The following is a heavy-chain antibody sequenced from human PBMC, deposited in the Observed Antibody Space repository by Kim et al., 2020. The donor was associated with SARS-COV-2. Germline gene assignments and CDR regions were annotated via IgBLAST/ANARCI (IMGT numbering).Heavy chain of an antibody. CDR1: GYTFTSYD. J-gene: IGHJ6*03. D-gene: IGHD3-3*01. CDR2: MNPNSGNT. CDR3: ARFVPSHFTYYDFWSGSYYYYYYMDV. V-gene: IGHV1-8*01. Sequence: ASVKVSCKASGYTFTSYDINWVRQATGQGLEWMGWMNPNSGNTGYAQKFQGRVTMTRNTSISTAYMELSSLRSEDTAVYYCARFVPSHFTYYDFWSGSYYYYYYMDVWGKGTTVTVSS.